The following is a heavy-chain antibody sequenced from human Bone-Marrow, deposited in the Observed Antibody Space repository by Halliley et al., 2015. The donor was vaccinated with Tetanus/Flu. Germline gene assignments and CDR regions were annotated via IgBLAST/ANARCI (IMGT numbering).Heavy chain of an antibody. CDR2: VVQSGST. CDR3: ARGRRGSSWDNEILYYYYSGADV. D-gene: IGHD6-13*01. V-gene: IGHV4-34*01. CDR1: GVSLSDYY. J-gene: IGHJ6*02. Sequence: TLSLTCGVSGVSLSDYYWIWLRQSPEKGLEWIGEVVQSGSTNYNPSLKSRVTISIGTSQNQFSLKLRSVTAADSAVYYCARGRRGSSWDNEILYYYYSGADVWGQGTTVTVSS.